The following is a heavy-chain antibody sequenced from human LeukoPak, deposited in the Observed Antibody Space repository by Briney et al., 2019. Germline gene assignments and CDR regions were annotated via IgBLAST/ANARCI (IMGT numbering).Heavy chain of an antibody. CDR3: ARGTFGEVDLNFDY. CDR1: GGSISSYY. Sequence: ASETLSLTCTVSGGSISSYYWSWIRQPPGKGLEWIGYIYYSVRTNYNPSLKSRVTISVDTSKNQFSLKLSSVTAADTGVYYCARGTFGEVDLNFDYWGEGTLVTVSS. CDR2: IYYSVRT. V-gene: IGHV4-59*01. J-gene: IGHJ4*02. D-gene: IGHD3-10*01.